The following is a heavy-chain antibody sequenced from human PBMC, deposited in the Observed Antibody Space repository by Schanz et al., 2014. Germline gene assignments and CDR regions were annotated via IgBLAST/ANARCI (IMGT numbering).Heavy chain of an antibody. CDR1: GFSFSDSY. Sequence: QVQLVESGGGLVKPGGSLRLSCEASGFSFSDSYMTWIRQAPGKGLEWVSYISSSGGYTNYADSVKGRFFISRDSSKNTLYLQMSSLRAEDTAVYYCAKDRELWFGEVSGPLDYWGQGTLVTVSS. V-gene: IGHV3-11*06. D-gene: IGHD3-10*01. CDR2: ISSSGGYT. CDR3: AKDRELWFGEVSGPLDY. J-gene: IGHJ4*02.